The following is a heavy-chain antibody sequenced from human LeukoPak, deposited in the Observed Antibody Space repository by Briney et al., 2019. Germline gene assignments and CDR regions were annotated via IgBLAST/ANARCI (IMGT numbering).Heavy chain of an antibody. CDR1: AASITTYY. J-gene: IGHJ5*02. Sequence: SETLSLTCPVSAASITTYYWSWIRQPPGKGLEWIGEINHSGSTNYNPSLKSRVTISVDTSKNQFSLKLSSVTVADTAVYYCARGQRGSYRTNWFDPWGQGTLVTVSS. CDR3: ARGQRGSYRTNWFDP. CDR2: INHSGST. D-gene: IGHD1-26*01. V-gene: IGHV4-34*01.